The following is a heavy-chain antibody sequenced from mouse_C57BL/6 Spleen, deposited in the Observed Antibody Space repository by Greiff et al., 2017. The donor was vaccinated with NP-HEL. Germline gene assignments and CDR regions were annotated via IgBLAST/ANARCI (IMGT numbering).Heavy chain of an antibody. D-gene: IGHD2-2*01. V-gene: IGHV1-39*01. CDR3: ARSGGYDVGYAMDY. CDR1: GYSFTDYN. J-gene: IGHJ4*01. Sequence: EVKLQESGPELVKPGASVKISCKASGYSFTDYNMNWVKQSNGKSLEWIGVINPNYGTTSYNQKFKGKATLTVDQSSSTAYMQLNSLTSEDSAVYYCARSGGYDVGYAMDYWGQGTSVTVSS. CDR2: INPNYGTT.